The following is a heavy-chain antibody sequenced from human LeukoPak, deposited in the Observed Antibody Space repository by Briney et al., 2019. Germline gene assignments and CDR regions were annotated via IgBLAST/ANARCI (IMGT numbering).Heavy chain of an antibody. V-gene: IGHV4-39*07. CDR1: GGSISSNSYY. J-gene: IGHJ6*03. Sequence: SETLSLTCSVSGGSISSNSYYWGWIRQPPGKGLEWIGSFYYSGSTYYNPSLKSRVTISLDMSKSQFSLKLSSVTAADTAVYYCARVLGGLRWPYYYYMGVWGKGTTVTVSS. D-gene: IGHD4-23*01. CDR3: ARVLGGLRWPYYYYMGV. CDR2: FYYSGST.